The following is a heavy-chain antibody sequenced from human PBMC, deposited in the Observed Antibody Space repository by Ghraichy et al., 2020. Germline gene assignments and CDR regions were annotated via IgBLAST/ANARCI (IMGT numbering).Heavy chain of an antibody. D-gene: IGHD3-22*01. V-gene: IGHV1-18*04. CDR3: ARDRGYMIVVAPGYMDV. Sequence: ASVKVSCKASGYTFTSYGISWVRQAPGQGLEWMGWISAYNGNKNYAQKLQGRVTMTTDTSTSTAYMELRSLRSDDTAVYYCARDRGYMIVVAPGYMDVWGKGTTVTVSS. CDR2: ISAYNGNK. J-gene: IGHJ6*03. CDR1: GYTFTSYG.